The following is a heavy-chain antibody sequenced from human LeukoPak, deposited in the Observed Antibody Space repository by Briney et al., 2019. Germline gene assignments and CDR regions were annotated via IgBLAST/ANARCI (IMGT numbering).Heavy chain of an antibody. D-gene: IGHD3-10*01. CDR1: GYNFTSYW. J-gene: IGHJ4*02. V-gene: IGHV5-51*01. Sequence: GESLKISCKGSGYNFTSYWIGWVRQMSGKGLEWMGIIHPGDSGIKYSPSFQGQVTTSADKSIGTAYLQWSSLKASDTARYYCARRGVFNDFDCWGQGTLVTVSS. CDR3: ARRGVFNDFDC. CDR2: IHPGDSGI.